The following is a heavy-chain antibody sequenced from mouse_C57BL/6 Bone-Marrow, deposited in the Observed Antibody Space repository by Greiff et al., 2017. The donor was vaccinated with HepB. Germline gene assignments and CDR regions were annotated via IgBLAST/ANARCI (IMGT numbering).Heavy chain of an antibody. Sequence: QVQLQQPGAELVKPGASVKLSCKASGYTFTSYWMQWVKQRPGQGLEWIGEIDPSDSYTNYNQKFKGKATLTVDTSSSTAYMQLSSLTSEDSAVYYCARGPDYYGSRRVDYSMDYWGQGTSVTVSS. D-gene: IGHD1-1*01. CDR2: IDPSDSYT. V-gene: IGHV1-50*01. CDR1: GYTFTSYW. CDR3: ARGPDYYGSRRVDYSMDY. J-gene: IGHJ4*01.